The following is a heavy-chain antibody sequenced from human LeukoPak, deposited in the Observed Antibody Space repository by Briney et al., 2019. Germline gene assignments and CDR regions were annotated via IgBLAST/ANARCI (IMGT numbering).Heavy chain of an antibody. J-gene: IGHJ4*02. CDR3: ARDLFSFYYDSSGYCDY. V-gene: IGHV3-21*01. CDR1: GFTFSGYT. Sequence: PGGSLRLSCAVSGFTFSGYTMNWVRQTPGKGLEWVSSISPRSTYMYYADSVKGRVTISRDNAKNSLYLQMNSLRAEDTAMYYCARDLFSFYYDSSGYCDYWGPGTRVTVSS. CDR2: ISPRSTYM. D-gene: IGHD3-22*01.